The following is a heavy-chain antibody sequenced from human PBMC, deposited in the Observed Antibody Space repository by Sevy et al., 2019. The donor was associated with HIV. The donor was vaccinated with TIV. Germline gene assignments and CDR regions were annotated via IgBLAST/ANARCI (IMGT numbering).Heavy chain of an antibody. CDR1: GGSISSDSYY. V-gene: IGHV4-61*02. Sequence: SETLSLTCTVSGGSISSDSYYWSWIRQPAGKGLEWIGRIYISGNTNYNPSLKSRVTISVDTSKNQFSLKVSSVTAADPAVYYCAAAAAQRGNWFDPWGQGTLVTVSS. J-gene: IGHJ5*02. D-gene: IGHD6-13*01. CDR2: IYISGNT. CDR3: AAAAAQRGNWFDP.